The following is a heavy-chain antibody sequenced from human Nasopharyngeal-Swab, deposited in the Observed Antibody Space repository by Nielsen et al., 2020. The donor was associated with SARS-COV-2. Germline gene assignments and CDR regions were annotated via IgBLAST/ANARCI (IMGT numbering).Heavy chain of an antibody. Sequence: GGSLRLSCAASGSTFSSYSMNWVRQAPGKGLEWVSYISSSSTIYYADSVKGRFTISRDNAKNSLYLQMNSLRDEDTAVYYCARDGLTYYDILTGYSWFDPWGQGTLVTVSS. CDR3: ARDGLTYYDILTGYSWFDP. CDR2: ISSSSTI. CDR1: GSTFSSYS. J-gene: IGHJ5*02. V-gene: IGHV3-48*02. D-gene: IGHD3-9*01.